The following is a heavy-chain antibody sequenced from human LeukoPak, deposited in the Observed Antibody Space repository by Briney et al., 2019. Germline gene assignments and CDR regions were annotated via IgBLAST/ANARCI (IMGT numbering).Heavy chain of an antibody. V-gene: IGHV3-21*01. CDR1: GFTFSSYS. J-gene: IGHJ4*02. CDR2: ISSSSSYI. D-gene: IGHD2-2*01. CDR3: ARSSTSCYDY. Sequence: GGSLRLSCAASGFTFSSYSTNWVRQAPGKGLEWVSSISSSSSYIHYADSVKGRFTISRDNAKNSLYLQMNSLRAEDTAVYYCARSSTSCYDYWGQGTLVTVSS.